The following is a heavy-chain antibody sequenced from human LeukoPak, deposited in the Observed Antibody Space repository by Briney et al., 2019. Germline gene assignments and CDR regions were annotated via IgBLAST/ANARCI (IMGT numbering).Heavy chain of an antibody. D-gene: IGHD2-8*01. V-gene: IGHV3-23*01. J-gene: IGHJ4*02. CDR2: ISGSGAGT. Sequence: GGSLRLSCAASGFTFSGYAMNWVRQAPGKGLEWVSGISGSGAGTYYADSVKGRFTISRDDSKNTLYLQMNSLRADDTAVYYCAKMVREFYTISYYFDYWGQGTLVTVSS. CDR3: AKMVREFYTISYYFDY. CDR1: GFTFSGYA.